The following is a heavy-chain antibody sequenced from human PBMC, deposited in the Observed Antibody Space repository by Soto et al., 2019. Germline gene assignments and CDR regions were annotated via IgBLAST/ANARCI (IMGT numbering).Heavy chain of an antibody. CDR1: GSSISSHY. CDR3: ARDGTHYDFWSGLLRQVPYFDY. J-gene: IGHJ4*02. D-gene: IGHD3-3*01. V-gene: IGHV4-4*07. CDR2: IHSSGST. Sequence: SAPLSLTCIVSGSSISSHYWSWIRQPAGKGLEWIGRIHSSGSTNYNPSLTSRISMSVDTSKNQVSLKLTSVTAADTAVYYCARDGTHYDFWSGLLRQVPYFDYWGQGTLVT.